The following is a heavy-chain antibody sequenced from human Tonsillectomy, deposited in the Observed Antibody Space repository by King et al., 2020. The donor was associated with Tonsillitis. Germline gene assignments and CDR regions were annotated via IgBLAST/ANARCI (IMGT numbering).Heavy chain of an antibody. CDR2: IYSGGSS. V-gene: IGHV3-66*01. Sequence: VQLVESGGGLVQLGGSLRLSCAASGFTVSSNYMSWVRQAPGKGLEWVSVIYSGGSSYYADSVKGRFTISRDNSKNTLYLQMNSLRAEDTAVYYCARVEVVVVPSAMFHYSYYMDVWGKGTTVTVSS. D-gene: IGHD2-2*01. CDR1: GFTVSSNY. J-gene: IGHJ6*03. CDR3: ARVEVVVVPSAMFHYSYYMDV.